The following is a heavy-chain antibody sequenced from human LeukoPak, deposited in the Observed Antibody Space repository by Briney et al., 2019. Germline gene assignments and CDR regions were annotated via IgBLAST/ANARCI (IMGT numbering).Heavy chain of an antibody. CDR2: IYYSGST. J-gene: IGHJ4*02. V-gene: IGHV4-31*03. CDR1: GGSISSGGYY. CDR3: ASYSISSQFDY. Sequence: SKTLSLTCTVSGGSISSGGYYWSWIRQHPGKGLEWIGYIYYSGSTYYKSSLKGRITISVDTSKNQFSLNLSSVTAADTAVYYCASYSISSQFDYWGQGTLVTVSS. D-gene: IGHD6-6*01.